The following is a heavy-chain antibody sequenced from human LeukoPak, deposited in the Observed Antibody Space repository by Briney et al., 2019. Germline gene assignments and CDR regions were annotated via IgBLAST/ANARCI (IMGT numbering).Heavy chain of an antibody. CDR2: INAGNGNT. D-gene: IGHD3-10*01. CDR1: GYTCTSYA. V-gene: IGHV1-3*01. Sequence: GASVKVSCKASGYTCTSYAMHWVRQAPGQRLEWMGWINAGNGNTKYSQKFQGRVTITRDTSASTAYMELSSLRSEDTAVYYCARGYYGSGSFPPQSYYYGMDVWGQGTTVTVSS. CDR3: ARGYYGSGSFPPQSYYYGMDV. J-gene: IGHJ6*02.